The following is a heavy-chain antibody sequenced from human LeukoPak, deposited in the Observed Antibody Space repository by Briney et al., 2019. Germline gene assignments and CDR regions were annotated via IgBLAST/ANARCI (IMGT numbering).Heavy chain of an antibody. D-gene: IGHD5-18*01. CDR3: ARVGYTATGNWFDP. CDR2: ISSSSSYI. J-gene: IGHJ5*02. CDR1: GFTFSSYS. Sequence: GGSLRLSCAASGFTFSSYSMNWVRQAPGKGLEWVSSISSSSSYIRYADSVKGRFTISRDNAKNSLYLQMNSLRAEDTAVYYCARVGYTATGNWFDPWGQGTLVTVSS. V-gene: IGHV3-21*01.